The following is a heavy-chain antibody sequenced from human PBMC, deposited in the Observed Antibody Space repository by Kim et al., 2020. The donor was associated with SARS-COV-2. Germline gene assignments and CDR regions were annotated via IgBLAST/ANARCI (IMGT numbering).Heavy chain of an antibody. CDR2: ISSSSSYI. CDR3: ATAAYGGNLGDY. V-gene: IGHV3-21*01. J-gene: IGHJ4*02. D-gene: IGHD4-17*01. CDR1: GFTFSSYS. Sequence: GGSLRLSCAASGFTFSSYSMNWVRQAPGKGLEWVSSISSSSSYIYYADSMKGRFTISRDNAENSLYLQMNSLRAEDTAVYYCATAAYGGNLGDYWGQGTLVTVSS.